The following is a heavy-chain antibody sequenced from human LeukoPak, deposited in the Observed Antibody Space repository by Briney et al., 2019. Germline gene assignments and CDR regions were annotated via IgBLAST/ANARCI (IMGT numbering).Heavy chain of an antibody. D-gene: IGHD2-15*01. V-gene: IGHV3-74*01. J-gene: IGHJ4*01. CDR3: AKLSPSRR. Sequence: GGSLTLSCAASEFTFSNYWMHWVRHAPGKGLVWVARINSDKSGATYADSVKGRFTISRDNAKNTLYLQMNRLRADDTAVYYCAKLSPSRRWGRGPLVPVSS. CDR1: EFTFSNYW. CDR2: INSDKSGA.